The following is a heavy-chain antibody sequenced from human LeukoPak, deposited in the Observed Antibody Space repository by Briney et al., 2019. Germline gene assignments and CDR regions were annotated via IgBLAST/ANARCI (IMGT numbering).Heavy chain of an antibody. Sequence: PGGSLRLSCEASGFSFSSYNMDWVRQTPGRGLEWISSITTSSTYTFYADSVKGRFTISRDNARNSLYLQMNSLRVEDTAVYYCARDPYSGTYGNTYYYYMDVWGKGTTVTISS. V-gene: IGHV3-21*01. CDR1: GFSFSSYN. CDR3: ARDPYSGTYGNTYYYYMDV. J-gene: IGHJ6*03. CDR2: ITTSSTYT. D-gene: IGHD1-26*01.